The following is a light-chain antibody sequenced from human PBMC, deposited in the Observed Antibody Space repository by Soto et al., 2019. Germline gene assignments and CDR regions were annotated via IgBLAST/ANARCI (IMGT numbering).Light chain of an antibody. J-gene: IGLJ2*01. V-gene: IGLV2-14*01. Sequence: QSALTQPASVSGSPGQSITISCTGTSSDVGGYKYVSWYQQHPGKAPKLLIYEVRNRPSGVSTRFSGSKSGNTASLTISGLQAEDEADYYCSSYTNTGAYVAFGGGTKLTVL. CDR1: SSDVGGYKY. CDR2: EVR. CDR3: SSYTNTGAYVA.